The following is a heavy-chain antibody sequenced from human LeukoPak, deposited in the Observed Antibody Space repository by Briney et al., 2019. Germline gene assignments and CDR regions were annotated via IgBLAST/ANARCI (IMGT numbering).Heavy chain of an antibody. Sequence: ASVKVSCKASGYTFTSYDINWVRQATGQGLEWMGWMNPNGGNTGYAQKFQGRVTMTRNTSISTAYVELSSLRSEDTAVYYCARGVTTVTHYFDYWGQGTLVTVSS. CDR2: MNPNGGNT. D-gene: IGHD4-17*01. J-gene: IGHJ4*02. V-gene: IGHV1-8*01. CDR3: ARGVTTVTHYFDY. CDR1: GYTFTSYD.